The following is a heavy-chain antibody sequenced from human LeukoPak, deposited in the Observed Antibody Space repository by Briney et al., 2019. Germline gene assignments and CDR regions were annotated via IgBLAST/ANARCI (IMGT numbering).Heavy chain of an antibody. CDR3: ARDGTPEVSH. V-gene: IGHV4-30-2*01. Sequence: PSETLSLTCTVSGGSISSGGYYWSWIRQPPGKGLEWIGYIYHSGSTYYNPSLKSRVTISVDRSKNQFSLKLSSVTAADTAVYYCARDGTPEVSHWGQGTLVTVSS. CDR1: GGSISSGGYY. CDR2: IYHSGST. D-gene: IGHD1-1*01. J-gene: IGHJ4*02.